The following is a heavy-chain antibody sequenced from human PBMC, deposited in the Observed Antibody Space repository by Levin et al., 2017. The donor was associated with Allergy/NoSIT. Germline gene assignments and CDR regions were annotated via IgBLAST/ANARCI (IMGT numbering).Heavy chain of an antibody. Sequence: LSLTCAASGFTFRSYEMNWVRQAPGKGLECVSYISSSGSTIYYADSVKGRFTISRDNAKNSLYLQMNSLRAEDTAVYYCARQLGNFWSGYNYFDYWGQGTLVTVSS. CDR2: ISSSGSTI. CDR3: ARQLGNFWSGYNYFDY. D-gene: IGHD3-3*01. CDR1: GFTFRSYE. J-gene: IGHJ4*02. V-gene: IGHV3-48*03.